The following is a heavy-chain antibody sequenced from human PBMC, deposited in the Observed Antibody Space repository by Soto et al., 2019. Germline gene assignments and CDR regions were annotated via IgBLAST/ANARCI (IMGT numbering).Heavy chain of an antibody. D-gene: IGHD3-22*01. CDR3: ARGRGLVIPAVTPDAFDD. CDR2: ISAFNDYT. V-gene: IGHV1-18*01. CDR1: GYTFNKYG. J-gene: IGHJ3*01. Sequence: QAQLVQSGGEVKRPGASVKVSCKASGYTFNKYGFNWVRQAPVQWLEWMGRISAFNDYTNLAQKFQGRITLTTSAYKNTAYMEFLILRSDDTDMYYCARGRGLVIPAVTPDAFDDWGQGTMVTVSS.